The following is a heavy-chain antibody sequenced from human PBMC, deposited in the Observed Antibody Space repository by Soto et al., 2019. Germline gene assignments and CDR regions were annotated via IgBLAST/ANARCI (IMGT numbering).Heavy chain of an antibody. J-gene: IGHJ6*01. Sequence: VQLVQSGAEVKKPGESLRISCKGSGYIFGNYWLSWVRQMPGKGLEWMGRIDPTDSYTKYSPSFQGHVTISADESISTAYLQWSTLKASDTAMYYCARSTSTTIFGVVGYDMDVWGQGTTVTVSS. D-gene: IGHD3-3*01. CDR2: IDPTDSYT. CDR3: ARSTSTTIFGVVGYDMDV. V-gene: IGHV5-10-1*03. CDR1: GYIFGNYW.